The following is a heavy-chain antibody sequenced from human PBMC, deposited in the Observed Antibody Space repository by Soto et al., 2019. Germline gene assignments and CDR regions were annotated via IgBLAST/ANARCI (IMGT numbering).Heavy chain of an antibody. CDR2: ITPDGSEK. J-gene: IGHJ6*02. D-gene: IGHD4-17*01. Sequence: PGGSLRLSCAASGFPFSNYWLSWFRRTPEKGLEWVAVITPDGSEKYYVDSLKGRFTISRDNAQNSLYLQMNSLRAEDTAVYYCARGGSYGPDVWGQGTTVTVSS. CDR1: GFPFSNYW. V-gene: IGHV3-7*02. CDR3: ARGGSYGPDV.